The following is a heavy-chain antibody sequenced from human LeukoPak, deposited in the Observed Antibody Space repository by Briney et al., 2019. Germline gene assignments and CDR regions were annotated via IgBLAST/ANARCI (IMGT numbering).Heavy chain of an antibody. CDR3: ARVMRNGYNTYYFDY. CDR2: INPSGGST. D-gene: IGHD5-24*01. Sequence: ASVKVSCQASGYTFTSYYMHWVRQAPGQGLEWMGIINPSGGSTSYAQKFQGRVTMTRDTSTGTVYMELSSLRSEDTAVYYCARVMRNGYNTYYFDYWGQGTLVTVSS. J-gene: IGHJ4*02. V-gene: IGHV1-46*01. CDR1: GYTFTSYY.